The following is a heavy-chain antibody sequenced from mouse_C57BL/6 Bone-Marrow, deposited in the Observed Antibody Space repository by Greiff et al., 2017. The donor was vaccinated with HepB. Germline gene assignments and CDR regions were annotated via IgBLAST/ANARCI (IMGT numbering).Heavy chain of an antibody. CDR1: GYAFSSSW. Sequence: QVQLQQSGPELVKPGASVKISCKASGYAFSSSWMNWVKQRPGKGLEWIGRIYPGDGDTNYNGKFKGKATLTADKSSSTAYMQLSSLTSEDSAVYFCAREVSYYGYHFDYWGQGTTLTVSS. V-gene: IGHV1-82*01. D-gene: IGHD2-9*01. J-gene: IGHJ2*01. CDR3: AREVSYYGYHFDY. CDR2: IYPGDGDT.